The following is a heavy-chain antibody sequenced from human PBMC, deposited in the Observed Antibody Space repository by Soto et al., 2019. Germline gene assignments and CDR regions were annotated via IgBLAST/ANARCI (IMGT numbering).Heavy chain of an antibody. CDR3: ARHRIEVVWRGFDF. CDR2: SSYNGGT. CDR1: TDSSSFTNSY. V-gene: IGHV4-39*01. Sequence: TVSTDSSSFTNSYWGWIRQPPGKGLQWIGSSSYNGGTFYNPSLKGRVVISFDTSKKQSSLQVTSVTAADTAVYFCARHRIEVVWRGFDFWGQGSPVPVSP. D-gene: IGHD3-10*01. J-gene: IGHJ4*02.